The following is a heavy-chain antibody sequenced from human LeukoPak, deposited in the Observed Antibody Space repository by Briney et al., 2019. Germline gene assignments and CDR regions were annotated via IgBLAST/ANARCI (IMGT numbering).Heavy chain of an antibody. CDR2: IKSKTDGGTT. CDR3: TTELISYYYDSSGPVLSYYFDY. Sequence: GGSLRLSCAVSGLTFSSSWMDWVRQAPGKGLEWVGRIKSKTDGGTTDYAAPVKGRFTISRDDSKNTLYLQMNSLKTEDTAVYYCTTELISYYYDSSGPVLSYYFDYWGQGTLVTVSS. CDR1: GLTFSSSW. D-gene: IGHD3-22*01. V-gene: IGHV3-15*01. J-gene: IGHJ4*02.